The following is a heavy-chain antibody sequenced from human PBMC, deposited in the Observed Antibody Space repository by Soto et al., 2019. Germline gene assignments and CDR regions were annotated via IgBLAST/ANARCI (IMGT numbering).Heavy chain of an antibody. Sequence: QVHLVQSGVEVKTPGASVKVSCQASGYTFFTYDISWVRQAPGQGLEWRGWISTYSGDTNYAQKFQVRVTMTTATSTTTAYLELRSLRSDDTAGYYCARHHGPTTSENWFDPWGQGPLVTVSS. CDR1: GYTFFTYD. CDR2: ISTYSGDT. J-gene: IGHJ5*02. D-gene: IGHD5-12*01. V-gene: IGHV1-18*01. CDR3: ARHHGPTTSENWFDP.